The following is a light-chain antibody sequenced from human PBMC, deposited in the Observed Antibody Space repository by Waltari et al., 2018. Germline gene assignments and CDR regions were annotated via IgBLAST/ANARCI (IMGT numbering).Light chain of an antibody. Sequence: QSALTQPPSASGSPGQSVTISSTGTSRDLGGSNYVSWYQQHPGKAPKLMIYEVSKRPSGVPDRFSGSKSGNTASLTVSGLQAEDEADYYCSSYAGSSVVFGGGTKLTVL. V-gene: IGLV2-8*01. CDR2: EVS. J-gene: IGLJ2*01. CDR3: SSYAGSSVV. CDR1: SRDLGGSNY.